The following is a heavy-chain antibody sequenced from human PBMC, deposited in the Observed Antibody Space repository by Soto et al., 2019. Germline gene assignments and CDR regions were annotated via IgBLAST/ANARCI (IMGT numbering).Heavy chain of an antibody. J-gene: IGHJ4*02. CDR2: MSPRGDMT. V-gene: IGHV1-46*01. D-gene: IGHD4-17*01. CDR1: GYSLTSYH. CDR3: ARDGGQYGDNDY. Sequence: ASVKVSCKASGYSLTSYHMDWVRQAPGQGLEWMGKMSPRGDMTWYPQKFRDRVTMTRDTSTGTYYMELSSLRSEDTAVYYCARDGGQYGDNDYWGQGTLVTVSS.